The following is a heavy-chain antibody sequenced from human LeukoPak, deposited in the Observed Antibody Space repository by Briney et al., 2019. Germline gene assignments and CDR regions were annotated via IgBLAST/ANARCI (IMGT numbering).Heavy chain of an antibody. V-gene: IGHV3-23*01. CDR2: ISGDVRST. CDR1: GFTFSSYA. J-gene: IGHJ4*02. CDR3: LKRVDYCEKSFIES. Sequence: GGSLRLSCAASGFTFSSYAMRWVRQAPGKGLEWVSAISGDVRSTFYADSVKGRFTISRDNSKNTLSLQMNSLRADDTAIYYCLKRVDYCEKSFIESWGRGTLVTVSS. D-gene: IGHD4-17*01.